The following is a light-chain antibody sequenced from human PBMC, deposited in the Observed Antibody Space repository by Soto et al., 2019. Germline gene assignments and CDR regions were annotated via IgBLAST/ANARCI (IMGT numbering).Light chain of an antibody. CDR1: SSNIGAGYA. V-gene: IGLV1-40*01. CDR3: QSYDSSLSGYV. Sequence: QSVLTQPPSVSGAPGQRVTISCTGSSSNIGAGYAVHWYQQLPGTAPKLLMSGNGYRPSGVPDRFSGSKSGTSASLAITGLQAEDEADYYCQSYDSSLSGYVFGTGTKLTVL. CDR2: GNG. J-gene: IGLJ1*01.